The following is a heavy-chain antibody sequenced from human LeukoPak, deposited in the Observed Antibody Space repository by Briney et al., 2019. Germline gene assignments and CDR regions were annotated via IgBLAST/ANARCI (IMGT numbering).Heavy chain of an antibody. CDR2: ISSSSSYI. CDR1: GFTFSSYA. V-gene: IGHV3-21*01. CDR3: ARDHCSSTSCYVTAYGMDV. Sequence: GGSLRLSCAASGFTFSSYAMSWVRQAPGKGLEWVSSISSSSSYIYYADSVKGRFTISRDNAKNSLYLQMNSLRAEDTAVYYCARDHCSSTSCYVTAYGMDVWGQGTTVTVSS. J-gene: IGHJ6*02. D-gene: IGHD2-2*01.